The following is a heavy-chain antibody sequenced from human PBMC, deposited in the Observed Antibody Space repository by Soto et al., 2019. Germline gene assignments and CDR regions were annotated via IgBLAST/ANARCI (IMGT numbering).Heavy chain of an antibody. CDR2: ISGSSTYI. D-gene: IGHD2-15*01. CDR3: ASDRCSGGSCYRTYAFDI. CDR1: GFILSNYT. V-gene: IGHV3-21*06. Sequence: EVQLVESGGGLVKPGGSLRLSCAASGFILSNYTMNWVRQAPGKGLEWVASISGSSTYIYYADSVKGRFAISRDNAKNSLYLQMNSLRVEDTAVYYCASDRCSGGSCYRTYAFDIWGQGTLVTVSS. J-gene: IGHJ3*02.